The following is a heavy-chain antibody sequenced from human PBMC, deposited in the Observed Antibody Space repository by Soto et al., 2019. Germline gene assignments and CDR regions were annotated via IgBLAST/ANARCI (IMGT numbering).Heavy chain of an antibody. D-gene: IGHD3-9*01. CDR2: INAGNGNT. CDR1: GYTFTSYA. CDR3: ARNDDILTGYYE. V-gene: IGHV1-3*01. J-gene: IGHJ4*02. Sequence: ASVKFSCKAAGYTFTSYAMHWVRQAPGQMLECMVWINAGNGNTKYXXKFQGRVXXTRDTSASTAXMELSXLRSEDTAVYYCARNDDILTGYYEWRQGTLVTVSS.